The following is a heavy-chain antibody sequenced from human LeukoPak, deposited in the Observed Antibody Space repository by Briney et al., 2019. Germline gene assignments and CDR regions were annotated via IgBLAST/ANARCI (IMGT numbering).Heavy chain of an antibody. Sequence: ASVKVSCKASGYTFTGYYMHWVRQAPGQGLEWMGWINPNSGDTNYAQKFQDRVTMTRDTSISTAYMELSRLRSDDTAVYYCARVPLIYCSGGSCTDYWGQGTLVTVSS. CDR3: ARVPLIYCSGGSCTDY. D-gene: IGHD2-15*01. J-gene: IGHJ4*02. CDR2: INPNSGDT. CDR1: GYTFTGYY. V-gene: IGHV1-2*02.